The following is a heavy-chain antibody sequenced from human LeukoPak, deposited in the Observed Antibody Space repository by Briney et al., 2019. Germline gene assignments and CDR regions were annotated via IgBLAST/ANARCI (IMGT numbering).Heavy chain of an antibody. Sequence: GSSVKVSCKASGYTFTSYAMHWVRQAPGQRLEWMGWINAGNGNTKYSQKFQGRVTITRDTSASTAYMELSSLRSEDTAVYYCAAPVYSYGSFDYWGQGTLVTVSS. CDR2: INAGNGNT. D-gene: IGHD5-18*01. J-gene: IGHJ4*02. CDR3: AAPVYSYGSFDY. V-gene: IGHV1-3*01. CDR1: GYTFTSYA.